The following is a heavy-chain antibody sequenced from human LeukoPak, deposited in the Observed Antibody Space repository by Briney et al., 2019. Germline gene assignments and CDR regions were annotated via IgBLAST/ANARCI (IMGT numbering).Heavy chain of an antibody. J-gene: IGHJ4*02. Sequence: PGGSLRLSCVASGFTFSSYGMHWVRQAPGKGLEWVAIIWSDGSTKYYVGSVRGRFTISRDSSKSTLYLPMNSLRAEDTAVYYCARDAATSVGMPHYWGQGTVVTVSS. D-gene: IGHD2-2*01. CDR2: IWSDGSTK. CDR3: ARDAATSVGMPHY. CDR1: GFTFSSYG. V-gene: IGHV3-33*01.